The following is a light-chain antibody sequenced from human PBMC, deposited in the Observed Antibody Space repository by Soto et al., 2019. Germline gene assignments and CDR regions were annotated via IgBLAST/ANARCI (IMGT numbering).Light chain of an antibody. CDR3: QQYFSFPWT. J-gene: IGKJ1*01. V-gene: IGKV4-1*01. CDR1: QRVLYSSTNKNY. CDR2: WAS. Sequence: DIVMTQSPDSLAVSLGERATINCKSSQRVLYSSTNKNYLAWYQQRPGQPPNLLIYWASTRESGVPDRFSGSGSGTDFTLTISSLQAEDVAIYYCQQYFSFPWTFGQGTKVEIK.